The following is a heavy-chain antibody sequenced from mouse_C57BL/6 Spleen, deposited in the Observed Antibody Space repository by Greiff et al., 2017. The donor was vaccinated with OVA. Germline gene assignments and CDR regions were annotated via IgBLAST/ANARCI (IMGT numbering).Heavy chain of an antibody. Sequence: EVQLQQSGPELVKPGASVKISCKASGYTFTDYYMNWVKQSHGKSLEWIGDINPNNGGTSYNQKFKSKATLTVDKSSSTAYMELRSLTSEDSAVYYCAYSNPYYYAMDYWGQGTSVTVSS. V-gene: IGHV1-26*01. CDR1: GYTFTDYY. CDR3: AYSNPYYYAMDY. D-gene: IGHD2-5*01. CDR2: INPNNGGT. J-gene: IGHJ4*01.